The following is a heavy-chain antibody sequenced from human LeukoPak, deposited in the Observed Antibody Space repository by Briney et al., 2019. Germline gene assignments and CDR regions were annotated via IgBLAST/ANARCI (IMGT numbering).Heavy chain of an antibody. Sequence: LSLTCAVYGGSFSGYYWSWIRQPPGKGLEWIGEINHSGSTNYNPSLKSRVTISVDTSKNQFSLKLSSVTAADTAVYYCATSSQTTVIDYWGQGTLVTVSS. CDR2: INHSGST. CDR1: GGSFSGYY. CDR3: ATSSQTTVIDY. V-gene: IGHV4-34*01. J-gene: IGHJ4*02. D-gene: IGHD4-17*01.